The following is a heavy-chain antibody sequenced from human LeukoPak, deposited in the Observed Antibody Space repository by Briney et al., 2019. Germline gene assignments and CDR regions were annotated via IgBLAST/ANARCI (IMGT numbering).Heavy chain of an antibody. Sequence: GGSLILSCVASGFIFSDFGMNWVRQVPGKGLEWVAFISSLGTSTFYADSVKGRFTISRDTAKKSLDLQMTTLRADDTAAYYCVRGTDCSATTCYPRSAFHYWGQGTLVTVSS. V-gene: IGHV3-21*04. D-gene: IGHD2-8*02. CDR3: VRGTDCSATTCYPRSAFHY. CDR2: ISSLGTST. J-gene: IGHJ4*02. CDR1: GFIFSDFG.